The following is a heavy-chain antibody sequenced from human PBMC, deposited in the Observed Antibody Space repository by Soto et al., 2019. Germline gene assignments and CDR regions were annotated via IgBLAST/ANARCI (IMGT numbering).Heavy chain of an antibody. Sequence: FSSYGMHWVRQAPGKGLEWVAVIWYDGSNKYYADSVKGRFTISRDNSKNTLYLQMNSLRAEDTAVYYCARDEYYYYYMDVWGKGTTVTVSS. CDR2: IWYDGSNK. V-gene: IGHV3-33*01. CDR3: ARDEYYYYYMDV. CDR1: FSSYG. J-gene: IGHJ6*03.